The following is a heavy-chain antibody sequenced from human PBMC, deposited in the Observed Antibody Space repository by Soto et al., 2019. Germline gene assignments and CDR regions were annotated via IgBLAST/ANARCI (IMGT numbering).Heavy chain of an antibody. J-gene: IGHJ4*02. CDR3: AREDIMGTRSFDY. D-gene: IGHD5-12*01. V-gene: IGHV3-74*01. Sequence: GGSLRLSCAASGFTFGNYWMHWVRQAPGKGLEWVSRTTSDGTTTNYADSVKGRFTVSRDSAKNSLYLQMNSLRDEDTAVYFCAREDIMGTRSFDYWGQGTLVTVSS. CDR2: TTSDGTTT. CDR1: GFTFGNYW.